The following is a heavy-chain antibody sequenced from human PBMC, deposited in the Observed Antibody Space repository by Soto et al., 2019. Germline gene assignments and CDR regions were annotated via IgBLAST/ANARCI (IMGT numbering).Heavy chain of an antibody. J-gene: IGHJ3*01. V-gene: IGHV4-30-2*01. CDR2: IYHSGST. Sequence: QLQLQESGSGLVKPSQTLSLTCAVSGGSISSGGYSWSWIRQPPGKGLEWIGYIYHSGSTYYNPSLKSRVTISVDMSNNQFSLKLSSVTAADTAVYYCARGGCGGDCYVVSGAFELWGQGTMVTVSS. CDR3: ARGGCGGDCYVVSGAFEL. CDR1: GGSISSGGYS. D-gene: IGHD2-21*02.